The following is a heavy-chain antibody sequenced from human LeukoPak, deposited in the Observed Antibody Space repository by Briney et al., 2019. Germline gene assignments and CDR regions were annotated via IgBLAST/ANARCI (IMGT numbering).Heavy chain of an antibody. Sequence: ASVKVSCKASGYTFTGYYMHWVRQAPGQGLEWMGWINPNSGGTNYAQKLQGRVAMTRDTSISTAYMELSRLRSDDTAVYYCASGMPGTTGTPYDYWGQGTLVTVSS. V-gene: IGHV1-2*02. J-gene: IGHJ4*02. CDR2: INPNSGGT. CDR3: ASGMPGTTGTPYDY. D-gene: IGHD1-1*01. CDR1: GYTFTGYY.